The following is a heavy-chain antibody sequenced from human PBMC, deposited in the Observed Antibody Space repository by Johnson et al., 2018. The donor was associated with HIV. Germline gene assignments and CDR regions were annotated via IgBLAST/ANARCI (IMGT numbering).Heavy chain of an antibody. CDR1: GFTFSSYD. Sequence: VQLVESGGGLVQPGGSLRLSCAASGFTFSSYDMHWVRQATGKGLESVSAIGTAGDTYYRGSVKGRFTISRENAKNSLYLQMNSLRAGDTAVYYCARSDRAEGGRGDAFHIWGQGTMVTVSS. V-gene: IGHV3-13*01. CDR2: IGTAGDT. J-gene: IGHJ3*02. CDR3: ARSDRAEGGRGDAFHI. D-gene: IGHD3-16*01.